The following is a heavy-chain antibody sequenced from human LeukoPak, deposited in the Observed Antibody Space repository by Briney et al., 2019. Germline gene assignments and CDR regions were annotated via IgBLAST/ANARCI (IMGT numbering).Heavy chain of an antibody. Sequence: TSETLPHTCTVPVDSISCSYCSSIRQPPGRGLEWIGYTSHSGSTNYKPSLKSRVSISVDTSKNQFSLKLTSVTAADTAMYYCTRGYYDARGDSNPFDIWGQGTMVTVSS. V-gene: IGHV4-59*01. CDR1: VDSISCSY. CDR2: TSHSGST. J-gene: IGHJ3*02. D-gene: IGHD3-22*01. CDR3: TRGYYDARGDSNPFDI.